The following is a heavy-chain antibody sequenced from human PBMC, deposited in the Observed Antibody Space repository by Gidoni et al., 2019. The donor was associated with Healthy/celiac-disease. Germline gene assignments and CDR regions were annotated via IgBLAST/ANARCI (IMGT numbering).Heavy chain of an antibody. J-gene: IGHJ4*02. Sequence: QVQLVQSGAEVKKPGASVKVSCKASGYTFTSYHMHWVRQAPGQGLEWMGIINPSGGSTSYAQKFQGRVTMTRDTSTSTVYMELSSLRSEDTAVYYCARCLAIGVFDYWGQGTLVTVSS. D-gene: IGHD3-16*01. CDR3: ARCLAIGVFDY. CDR2: INPSGGST. CDR1: GYTFTSYH. V-gene: IGHV1-46*01.